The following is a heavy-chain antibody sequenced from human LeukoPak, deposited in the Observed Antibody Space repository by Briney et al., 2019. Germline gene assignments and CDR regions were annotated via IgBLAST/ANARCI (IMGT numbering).Heavy chain of an antibody. J-gene: IGHJ4*02. CDR3: AKSPRMGATFKTPFDY. Sequence: GGLRLSCAASGFTFSSYAMSWVRQAPGKGLEWVSAISGSGGSTYYADSVKGRFTISRDNSKNTLYLQMNSLRAEDTAVYYCAKSPRMGATFKTPFDYWGQGTLVTVSS. CDR1: GFTFSSYA. D-gene: IGHD1-26*01. V-gene: IGHV3-23*01. CDR2: ISGSGGST.